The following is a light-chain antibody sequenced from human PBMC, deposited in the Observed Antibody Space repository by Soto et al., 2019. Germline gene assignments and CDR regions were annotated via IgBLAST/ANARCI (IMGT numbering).Light chain of an antibody. CDR2: DVS. Sequence: QSALTQPASVSGSPGQSITISCTGTSSDVGAYQYVSWYQQYPGKAPKLMIYDVSNRPSGVSNRFSGSKSGNMASLTISGLQAEDEADYYCNSYTSSSSDVFGTGTKVTVL. V-gene: IGLV2-14*01. CDR1: SSDVGAYQY. CDR3: NSYTSSSSDV. J-gene: IGLJ1*01.